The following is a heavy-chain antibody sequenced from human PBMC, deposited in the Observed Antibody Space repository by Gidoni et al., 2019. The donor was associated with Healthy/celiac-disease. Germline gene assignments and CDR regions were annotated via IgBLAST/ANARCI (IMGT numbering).Heavy chain of an antibody. Sequence: EVQLVESGGGLVQPGGSLRPPCAASGFTVGGNYMSWVRQAPGKGLEWVSVIYSGGSTYYADSVKGRFTISRDNSKNTLYLQMNSLRAEDTAVYYCARDWAPYSSSSGGFDYWGQGTLVTVSS. CDR2: IYSGGST. CDR3: ARDWAPYSSSSGGFDY. D-gene: IGHD6-6*01. J-gene: IGHJ4*02. V-gene: IGHV3-66*02. CDR1: GFTVGGNY.